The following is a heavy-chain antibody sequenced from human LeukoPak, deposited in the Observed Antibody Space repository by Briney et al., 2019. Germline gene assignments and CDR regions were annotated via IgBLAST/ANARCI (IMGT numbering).Heavy chain of an antibody. D-gene: IGHD3-10*01. CDR3: VKRTEEFNYHYYGMEV. V-gene: IGHV3-23*01. J-gene: IGHJ6*02. CDR1: GFTFSSYA. Sequence: QTGGSLRLSCAASGFTFSSYAMSWVRQAPGKGLEWVSVIGGSGGGTYYADSVKGRFTISRDNSKNTLSLQMNSLRAEDTAVYYCVKRTEEFNYHYYGMEVWGQGTTVTVSS. CDR2: IGGSGGGT.